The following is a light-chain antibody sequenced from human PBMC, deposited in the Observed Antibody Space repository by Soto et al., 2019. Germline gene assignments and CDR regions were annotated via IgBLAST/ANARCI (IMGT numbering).Light chain of an antibody. V-gene: IGKV4-1*01. J-gene: IGKJ1*01. Sequence: DIVMTKSPDSLAVSLGERAIINCKSSQTVLHTSNNQNYLAWYQQKPGHPPKLLIYWASTRESGVPDRFSGSGSETDFTLTISSLQAEDVATYYCQQYYSPLRTFGQGTKVEIK. CDR1: QTVLHTSNNQNY. CDR2: WAS. CDR3: QQYYSPLRT.